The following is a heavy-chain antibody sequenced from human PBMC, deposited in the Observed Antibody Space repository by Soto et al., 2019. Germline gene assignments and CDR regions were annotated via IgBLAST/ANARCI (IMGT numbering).Heavy chain of an antibody. Sequence: SETLSLTCTVSGGSISSYYWSWIRQPPGKGLEWIGYIYYSGSTNYNPSLNSRVTISVDKSKNQFSLKLSSVTAADTAVYYCARAGRGYCSGGSCYSGPYGMDVWGQGTTVTVSS. J-gene: IGHJ6*02. CDR1: GGSISSYY. D-gene: IGHD2-15*01. CDR2: IYYSGST. V-gene: IGHV4-59*12. CDR3: ARAGRGYCSGGSCYSGPYGMDV.